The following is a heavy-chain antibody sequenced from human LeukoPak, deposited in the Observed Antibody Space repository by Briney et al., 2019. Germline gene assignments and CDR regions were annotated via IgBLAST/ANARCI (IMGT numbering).Heavy chain of an antibody. D-gene: IGHD3-3*01. V-gene: IGHV4-34*01. CDR2: INHSGST. CDR1: GGSFSGYY. J-gene: IGHJ3*02. Sequence: SETLSLTCAVYGGSFSGYYWSWIRQPPGKGLEWIGEINHSGSTNYNPSLKSRVTISVDTSKNQFSLKLSSVTAADTAVYYCARETTWRRFLGWLDAFDIWGQGTMVTVSS. CDR3: ARETTWRRFLGWLDAFDI.